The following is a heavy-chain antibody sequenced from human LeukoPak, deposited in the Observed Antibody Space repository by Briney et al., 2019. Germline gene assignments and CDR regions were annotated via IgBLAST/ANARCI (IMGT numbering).Heavy chain of an antibody. J-gene: IGHJ5*02. CDR2: IIPIFGTA. D-gene: IGHD2-2*01. CDR3: ARETIVVVPAAITLGANWFDP. Sequence: GASVKVSCKASGGTFSSYAISWVRQAPGQGLEWMGGIIPIFGTANYAQKFQGRVTITTDESTSTAYMELSSLRSEDTAVYYCARETIVVVPAAITLGANWFDPWGQGTLVTVSS. CDR1: GGTFSSYA. V-gene: IGHV1-69*05.